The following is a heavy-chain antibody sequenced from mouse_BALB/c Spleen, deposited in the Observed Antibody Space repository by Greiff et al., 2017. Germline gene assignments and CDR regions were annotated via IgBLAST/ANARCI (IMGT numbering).Heavy chain of an antibody. J-gene: IGHJ3*01. D-gene: IGHD2-4*01. CDR2: IYPGNSDT. CDR3: TRSYDYDLAWFAY. Sequence: EVQLQQSGTVLARPGASVKMSCKASGYTFTSYWMHWVKQRPGQGLEWIGAIYPGNSDTSYNQKFKGKAKLTAVTSTSTAYMELSSLTNEDSAVYYCTRSYDYDLAWFAYWGQGTLVTVSA. CDR1: GYTFTSYW. V-gene: IGHV1-5*01.